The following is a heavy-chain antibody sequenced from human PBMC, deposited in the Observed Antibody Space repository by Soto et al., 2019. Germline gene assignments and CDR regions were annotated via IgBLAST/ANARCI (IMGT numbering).Heavy chain of an antibody. D-gene: IGHD3-22*01. CDR2: IGAFNGNT. CDR3: VRLGDRFGYRGPYYFDH. V-gene: IGHV1-18*01. Sequence: HVQLVQSGAEVKKPGASVKVSCKASGYTFTDFGIGWVRQAPGQGLEWVGWIGAFNGNTDYAQKFQGRVTMTADPPPSTACMELRSLRSDDTALYSWVRLGDRFGYRGPYYFDHWGQGTLVTVSS. J-gene: IGHJ4*02. CDR1: GYTFTDFG.